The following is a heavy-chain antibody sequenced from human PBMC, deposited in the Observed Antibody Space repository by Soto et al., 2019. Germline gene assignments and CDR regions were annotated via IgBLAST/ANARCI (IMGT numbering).Heavy chain of an antibody. CDR2: ISSNGGST. CDR3: VKDKHCSGGSCYLFDY. CDR1: GFTFSSYA. D-gene: IGHD2-15*01. V-gene: IGHV3-64D*06. J-gene: IGHJ4*02. Sequence: RRLSCSASGFTFSSYAMHWVRQAPWKGLEYVSAISSNGGSTYYADSVKGRFTISRDNSKNTLYLQMSSLRAEDTAVYYCVKDKHCSGGSCYLFDYWGQGTLVTVSS.